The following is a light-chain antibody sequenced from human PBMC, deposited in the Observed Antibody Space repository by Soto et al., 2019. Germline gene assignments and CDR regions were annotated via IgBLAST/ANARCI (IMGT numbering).Light chain of an antibody. CDR2: GAF. CDR3: QQRTIWPPVT. Sequence: EIGVTQSPATLSLSPGERATLSCRASPSVTNYLAWYQQKPGQAPRLLIYGAFNRATGIPARFSGSGSGADFTLTISSLEPEDFAVYYCQQRTIWPPVTFGQGTRLEIK. V-gene: IGKV3-11*01. J-gene: IGKJ5*01. CDR1: PSVTNY.